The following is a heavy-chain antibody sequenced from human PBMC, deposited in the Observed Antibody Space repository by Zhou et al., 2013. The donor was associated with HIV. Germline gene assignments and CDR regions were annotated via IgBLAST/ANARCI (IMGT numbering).Heavy chain of an antibody. V-gene: IGHV1-18*01. CDR3: ARDSPLPEATNAFDI. CDR2: ISAYNGNT. D-gene: IGHD1-26*01. J-gene: IGHJ3*02. Sequence: QVKLVQSGSEMKKPGASVKVSCKASGYTFTSYGISWVRQAPGQGLEWMGWISAYNGNTNYAQKLQGRVTMTTDTSTSTAYMELRSLRSDDTAVYYCARDSPLPEATNAFDIWGQGTMVTVSS. CDR1: GYTFTSYG.